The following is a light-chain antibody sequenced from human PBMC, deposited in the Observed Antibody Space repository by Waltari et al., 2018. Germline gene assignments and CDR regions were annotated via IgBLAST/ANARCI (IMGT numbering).Light chain of an antibody. J-gene: IGKJ1*01. CDR1: QSVCRS. V-gene: IGKV3-20*01. CDR3: QHYVNLPVT. CDR2: DTA. Sequence: EIVLTQSPGTLSLSPGERATLSCRASQSVCRSLAWYQQKPGQAPRLLIYDTAIRATGTPGRFSGSGSGTDFSLAISSLEPEDFAVYFCQHYVNLPVTFGQGTKVEI.